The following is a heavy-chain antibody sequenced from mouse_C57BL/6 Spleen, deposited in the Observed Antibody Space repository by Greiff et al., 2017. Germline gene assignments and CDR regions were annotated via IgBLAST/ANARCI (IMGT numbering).Heavy chain of an antibody. J-gene: IGHJ1*03. D-gene: IGHD2-12*01. CDR2: IYPGDGDT. V-gene: IGHV1-80*01. CDR1: GYAFSSSW. Sequence: LQLQQSGAELVKLGASGKISCKASGYAFSSSWLNWVKQRPGKGLGWIGQIYPGDGDTTYNGKFKGKATLTADKSSSTAYMQLSSLTSEDSAVYFCARPYYTPYWYFDVWGTGTTVTVSS. CDR3: ARPYYTPYWYFDV.